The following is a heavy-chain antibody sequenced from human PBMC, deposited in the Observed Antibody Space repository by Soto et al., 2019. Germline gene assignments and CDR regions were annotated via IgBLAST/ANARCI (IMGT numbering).Heavy chain of an antibody. CDR3: AHHPCYGLGSYSFDY. Sequence: QITLKESGPTLVRPTQTLTLTCTFSGFSLTTSGVGVGWIRQPPGKALEWLAVIYWDDDKRYSSSLKSRLTTTKDTSKTQEVRTLTNVDPVDTATYYCAHHPCYGLGSYSFDYWGQGPLVTVSS. CDR2: IYWDDDK. J-gene: IGHJ4*02. V-gene: IGHV2-5*02. D-gene: IGHD3-10*01. CDR1: GFSLTTSGVG.